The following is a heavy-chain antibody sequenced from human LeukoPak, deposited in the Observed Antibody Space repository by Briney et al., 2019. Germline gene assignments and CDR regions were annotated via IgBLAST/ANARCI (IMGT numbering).Heavy chain of an antibody. CDR2: TYYRSKWFN. D-gene: IGHD3-16*01. J-gene: IGHJ3*01. Sequence: SQTLSLTCAISGDSVSGNSGVWNWIRQSPSRGLEWLGKTYYRSKWFNDSAVSVKSRIAINPDTSKNQFSLHLNSVTPEDTAVYYCARSLWGGAFDVWGQGTMVAVSS. CDR3: ARSLWGGAFDV. V-gene: IGHV6-1*01. CDR1: GDSVSGNSGV.